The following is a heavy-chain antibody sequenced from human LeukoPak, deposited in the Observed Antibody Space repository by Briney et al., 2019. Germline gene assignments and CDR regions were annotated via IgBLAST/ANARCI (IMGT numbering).Heavy chain of an antibody. D-gene: IGHD4-11*01. J-gene: IGHJ6*03. Sequence: VGSLRLSCAASGFTFSSYAMSWVRQAPGKGLEWVSGIGTSGGSTYYADSVTGRFTISRDNSKNTLYLQMNSLRADDTAIYYCAKVGTTITTYSYYYMDVWGNGNTVAVSS. CDR3: AKVGTTITTYSYYYMDV. V-gene: IGHV3-23*01. CDR2: IGTSGGST. CDR1: GFTFSSYA.